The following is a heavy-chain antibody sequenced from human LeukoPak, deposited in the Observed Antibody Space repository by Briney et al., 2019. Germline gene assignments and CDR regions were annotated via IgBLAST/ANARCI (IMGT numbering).Heavy chain of an antibody. Sequence: GASVKVSCKASGYTITSYYMHWGRQAPGQGLEWMGIINPSGGSTSYEQKFQRRVTMTRDTSTSTVYMELSSLRSEDTAVYYCARDSCSGGSCYANWFDPWGQGTLVTVSS. D-gene: IGHD2-15*01. V-gene: IGHV1-46*01. CDR1: GYTITSYY. J-gene: IGHJ5*02. CDR2: INPSGGST. CDR3: ARDSCSGGSCYANWFDP.